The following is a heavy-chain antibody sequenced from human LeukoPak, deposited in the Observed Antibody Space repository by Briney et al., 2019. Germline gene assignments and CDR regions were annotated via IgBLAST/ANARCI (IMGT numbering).Heavy chain of an antibody. V-gene: IGHV3-11*04. D-gene: IGHD3-22*01. CDR1: GFTFSDYY. J-gene: IGHJ4*02. CDR3: ARDPRLFASSGYIDY. CDR2: ISSSGSTI. Sequence: GGSLRLSCAASGFTFSDYYMSWLRQAPGKGVEWVSYISSSGSTIYYADSVKGRFTISRDNAKNSLYLQMNSLRAEDTAVYYCARDPRLFASSGYIDYWGQGTLVTVSS.